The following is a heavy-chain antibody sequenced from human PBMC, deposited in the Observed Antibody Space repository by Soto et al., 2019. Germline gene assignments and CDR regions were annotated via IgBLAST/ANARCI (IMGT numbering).Heavy chain of an antibody. CDR2: ISYDGTNK. D-gene: IGHD4-17*01. CDR1: GFTFSTYG. J-gene: IGHJ6*04. Sequence: QVQLVESGGGEVQPGRSLTISCAASGFTFSTYGMHWVRQTPGKGLEWVAVISYDGTNKFYSDSVKGRFTISRDNFKNTRTLQINSLRADDTALQSCAKDLQSYGDYDYYCYGMVGWGVGTRVTVSS. CDR3: AKDLQSYGDYDYYCYGMVG. V-gene: IGHV3-30*18.